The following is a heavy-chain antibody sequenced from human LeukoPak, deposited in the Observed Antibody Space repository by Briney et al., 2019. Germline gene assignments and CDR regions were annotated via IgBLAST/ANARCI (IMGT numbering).Heavy chain of an antibody. V-gene: IGHV4-39*07. J-gene: IGHJ3*02. CDR1: GRSINSSSYL. Sequence: SDTVSLICTVSGRSINSSSYLCGWIRQPPGKVLEWIGSFYYSGSTYYNPSLKSRVTISVDTSKNQFSLKLSSVTAADTAVYYCARGLRQQLLPTGSAFDIWGQGTMVTVSS. CDR2: FYYSGST. D-gene: IGHD6-13*01. CDR3: ARGLRQQLLPTGSAFDI.